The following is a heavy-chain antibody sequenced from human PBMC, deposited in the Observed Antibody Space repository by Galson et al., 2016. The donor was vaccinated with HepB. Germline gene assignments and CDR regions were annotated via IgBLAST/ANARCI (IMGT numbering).Heavy chain of an antibody. V-gene: IGHV4-39*01. J-gene: IGHJ4*02. CDR3: ARHDGNVRPHYFDH. D-gene: IGHD1-14*01. Sequence: SETLSLTCSVSDGSVGSSSYYWGWIRQPPGKGLEWIGSVFYSGSAYFNLSLKSRVTISVDTSKNQFSLKLRSVTAADTAVYYCARHDGNVRPHYFDHWGQGTLVTVSS. CDR1: DGSVGSSSYY. CDR2: VFYSGSA.